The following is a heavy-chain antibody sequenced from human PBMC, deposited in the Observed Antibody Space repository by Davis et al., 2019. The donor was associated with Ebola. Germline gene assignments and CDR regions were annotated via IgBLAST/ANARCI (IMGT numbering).Heavy chain of an antibody. Sequence: GESLKISCAASGFTFRIYSMHWVRQVPGKGLVCISHIGVDGSDTTYADSVTGRFTIPRDNAKNTLYLQMNSLRAEDTAVYYCARGYYYLDVWGKGTTVTVSS. CDR2: IGVDGSDT. J-gene: IGHJ6*03. CDR1: GFTFRIYS. CDR3: ARGYYYLDV. V-gene: IGHV3-74*01.